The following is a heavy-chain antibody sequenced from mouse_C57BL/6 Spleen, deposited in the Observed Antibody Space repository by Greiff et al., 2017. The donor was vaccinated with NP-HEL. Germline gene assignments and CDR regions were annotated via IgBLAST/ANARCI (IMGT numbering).Heavy chain of an antibody. CDR3: ARNPPITTVVADYAMDY. J-gene: IGHJ4*01. CDR1: GFSLTSYG. D-gene: IGHD1-1*01. CDR2: IWSGGST. V-gene: IGHV2-2*01. Sequence: VQGVESGPGLVQPSQSLSITCTVSGFSLTSYGVHWVRQSPGKGLEWLGVIWSGGSTDYNAAFISRLSISKDNSTSQVFFKMNSLQADDTAIYYCARNPPITTVVADYAMDYWGQGTSVTVSS.